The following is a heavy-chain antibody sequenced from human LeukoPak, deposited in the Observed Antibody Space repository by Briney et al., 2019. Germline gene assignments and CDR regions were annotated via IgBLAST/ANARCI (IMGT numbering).Heavy chain of an antibody. Sequence: GGSLRLSCAASGFTFRSSWMTWVRQAPGKGLEWVANIREDGSQKFYVDSVKGRFTISRDNAKNSLYLQMNSLRVEDTAVYFCARELDGSSDYWGQGILVTVSS. J-gene: IGHJ4*02. CDR2: IREDGSQK. D-gene: IGHD3-10*01. CDR1: GFTFRSSW. V-gene: IGHV3-7*01. CDR3: ARELDGSSDY.